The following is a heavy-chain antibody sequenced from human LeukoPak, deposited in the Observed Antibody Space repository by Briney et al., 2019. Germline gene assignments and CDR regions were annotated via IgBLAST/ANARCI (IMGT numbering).Heavy chain of an antibody. CDR2: IFYSGST. V-gene: IGHV4-59*01. Sequence: SETLSLTCTLSGGSISNYYWSWIRQPPGKGLEWIGYIFYSGSTNYNPSLKSRVTISVDTSKNQFSLKLSSVTAADTAVYYCARVGQWPAFDSWGQGPLVSVSS. D-gene: IGHD6-19*01. J-gene: IGHJ4*02. CDR1: GGSISNYY. CDR3: ARVGQWPAFDS.